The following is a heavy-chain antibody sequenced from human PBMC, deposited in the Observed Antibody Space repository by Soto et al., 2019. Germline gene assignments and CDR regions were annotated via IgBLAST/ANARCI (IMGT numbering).Heavy chain of an antibody. J-gene: IGHJ6*02. CDR1: GFTFDDYT. CDR3: AKGNSGPPYYYGMDV. Sequence: EVQLVESGGVVVQPGGSLRLSCAASGFTFDDYTMHWVRQAPGKGLEWVSLISWDGGSTYYADSVKGRFTISRDNSKNSLYLQMNSLRTEDTALYYCAKGNSGPPYYYGMDVWGQGTTVTVSS. CDR2: ISWDGGST. V-gene: IGHV3-43*01. D-gene: IGHD6-19*01.